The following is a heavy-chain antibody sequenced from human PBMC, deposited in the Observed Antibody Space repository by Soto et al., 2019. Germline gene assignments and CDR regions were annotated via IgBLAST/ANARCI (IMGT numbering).Heavy chain of an antibody. CDR1: GGSISSGGYS. Sequence: SETLSLTCAVSGGSISSGGYSWSWIRQPPGKGLEWIGYIYHSGSTYYNPSLKSRVTISVDRSKNQFSLKLSSVTAADTAVYYCARVRGSSLIDYWGQGTLVTVSS. CDR2: IYHSGST. D-gene: IGHD6-13*01. V-gene: IGHV4-30-2*01. CDR3: ARVRGSSLIDY. J-gene: IGHJ4*02.